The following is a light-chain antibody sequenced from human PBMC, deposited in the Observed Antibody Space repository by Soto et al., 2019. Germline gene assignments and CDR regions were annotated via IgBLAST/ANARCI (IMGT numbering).Light chain of an antibody. V-gene: IGKV3-11*01. CDR1: QSVSSY. CDR3: QQRSNWRRARGFT. Sequence: EIVLTQSPATLSLSPGERATLSCRASQSVSSYLAWYQQKPGQAPRLLIYDASNRATGIPARFSGSGSGTDFTLTISSLEPEDFAVYYCQQRSNWRRARGFTFGPGTKVDIK. CDR2: DAS. J-gene: IGKJ3*01.